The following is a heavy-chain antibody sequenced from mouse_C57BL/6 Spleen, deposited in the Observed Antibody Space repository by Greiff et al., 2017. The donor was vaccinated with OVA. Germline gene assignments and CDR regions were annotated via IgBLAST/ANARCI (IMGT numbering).Heavy chain of an antibody. J-gene: IGHJ4*01. CDR2: IHPSDSDT. CDR3: AIGGHSSYGNYVLYAMDY. V-gene: IGHV1-74*01. D-gene: IGHD2-1*01. Sequence: QVQLQQPGAELVKPGASVKVSCKASGYTFTSYWMHWVKQRPGQGLEWIGRIHPSDSDTNYNQKFKGKATLTVDKSSSTAYMQLSSLTSEDSAVYYCAIGGHSSYGNYVLYAMDYWGQGTSVTVSS. CDR1: GYTFTSYW.